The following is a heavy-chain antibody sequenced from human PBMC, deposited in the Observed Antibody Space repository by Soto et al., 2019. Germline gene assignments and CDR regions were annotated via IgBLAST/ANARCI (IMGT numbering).Heavy chain of an antibody. CDR2: IYYSGST. J-gene: IGHJ6*02. Sequence: PSETLSLPCLVSGCSISSSSYYLGWIRQPPGKGLEWIGSIYYSGSTYYNPSLKSRVTISVDTSKNQFSLKLSSVTAADTAVDYCALKHYSYYYYGMEVWGQGTTVPV. CDR3: ALKHYSYYYYGMEV. V-gene: IGHV4-39*01. CDR1: GCSISSSSYY.